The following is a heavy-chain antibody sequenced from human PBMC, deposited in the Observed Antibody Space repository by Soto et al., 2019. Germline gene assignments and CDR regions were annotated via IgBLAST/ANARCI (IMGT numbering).Heavy chain of an antibody. CDR3: ARDGSRGLTLDRSNAYYDFWSGYFDY. J-gene: IGHJ4*02. Sequence: GGSLRLSCAASGFTFSSYAMHWVRQAPGKGLEWVAVISYDGSNKYYADSVKGRFTISRDNSKNTLYLQMNSLRAEDTAVYYCARDGSRGLTLDRSNAYYDFWSGYFDYWGQGTLVTVSS. CDR1: GFTFSSYA. V-gene: IGHV3-30-3*01. D-gene: IGHD3-3*01. CDR2: ISYDGSNK.